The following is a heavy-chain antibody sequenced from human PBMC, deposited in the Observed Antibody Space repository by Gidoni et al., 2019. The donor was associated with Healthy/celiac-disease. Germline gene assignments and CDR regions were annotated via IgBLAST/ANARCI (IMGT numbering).Heavy chain of an antibody. CDR2: IYYSGST. J-gene: IGHJ4*02. V-gene: IGHV4-39*01. D-gene: IGHD2-2*02. CDR1: GGSISSSSYY. CDR3: ARSVVVPAAIRTLYFDY. Sequence: QLQLQESGPGLVKPSETLSLTCPVSGGSISSSSYYWGWIRQPPGKGLEWIGSIYYSGSTYYNPSLKSRVTISVDTSKNQFSLKLSSVTAADTAVYYCARSVVVPAAIRTLYFDYWGQGTLVTVSS.